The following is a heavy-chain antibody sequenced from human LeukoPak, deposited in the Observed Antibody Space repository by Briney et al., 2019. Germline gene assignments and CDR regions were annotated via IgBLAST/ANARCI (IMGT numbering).Heavy chain of an antibody. CDR2: VIPILDIT. CDR1: GGTFGTYS. J-gene: IGHJ6*02. D-gene: IGHD3-22*01. Sequence: SVKVSCKASGGTFGTYSISWVRQAPGQGLEWMGRVIPILDITTYAQKFQGRLTITADKSTSTTYMDLSSLKSDDTAVYYCARGNVVAPPGTYFYDTAMDDWGLGTTVTVSS. V-gene: IGHV1-69*04. CDR3: ARGNVVAPPGTYFYDTAMDD.